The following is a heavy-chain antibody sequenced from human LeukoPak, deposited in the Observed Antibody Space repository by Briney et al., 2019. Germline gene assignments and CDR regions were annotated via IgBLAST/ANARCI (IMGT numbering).Heavy chain of an antibody. CDR3: ARVPRRVRGASAGYCDH. CDR2: INHSGST. CDR1: DGSISSYY. V-gene: IGHV4-34*01. J-gene: IGHJ4*02. Sequence: PSETLSLTCTVSDGSISSYYWSWIRQPPGKGLEWIGEINHSGSTDHNPSLKSRVIISVDMSKNQLSLKLSSVTAADTAIYYCARVPRRVRGASAGYCDHWGQGTLVTVSS. D-gene: IGHD3-10*01.